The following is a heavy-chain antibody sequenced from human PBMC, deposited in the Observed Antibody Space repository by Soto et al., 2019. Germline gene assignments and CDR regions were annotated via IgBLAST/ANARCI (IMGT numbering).Heavy chain of an antibody. D-gene: IGHD4-17*01. Sequence: SETLSLTCTVSGGSISSYYWSWIRQPPGKGLEWIGYIYYSGSTNYNPSLKSRVTISVDTSKNQFSLKLSSVTAADTAVYYCARANRKDKGLVITNRDYGAYYFDYWGQGTLVTVSS. CDR3: ARANRKDKGLVITNRDYGAYYFDY. CDR2: IYYSGST. J-gene: IGHJ4*02. CDR1: GGSISSYY. V-gene: IGHV4-59*01.